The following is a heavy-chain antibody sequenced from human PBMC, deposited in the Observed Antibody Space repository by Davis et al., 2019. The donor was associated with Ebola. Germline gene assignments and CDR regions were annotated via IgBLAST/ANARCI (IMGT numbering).Heavy chain of an antibody. V-gene: IGHV1-69*13. Sequence: SVKVSCKASGGTFSSYAIGWVRQAPGQGLEWMGGIIPIFGTANYAQKFQGRVTITADESTSTAYMELSSLRSEDTAVYYCARAPGEYCSSTSCPNWFDPWGQGTLVTVSS. CDR1: GGTFSSYA. CDR2: IIPIFGTA. J-gene: IGHJ5*02. D-gene: IGHD2-2*01. CDR3: ARAPGEYCSSTSCPNWFDP.